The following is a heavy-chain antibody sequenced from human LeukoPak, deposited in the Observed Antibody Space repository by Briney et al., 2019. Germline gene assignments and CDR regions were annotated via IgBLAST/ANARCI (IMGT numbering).Heavy chain of an antibody. CDR3: ARRSSRFYGLDV. CDR2: IYPDDADT. J-gene: IGHJ6*02. CDR1: GYTFSKNW. D-gene: IGHD3-10*01. Sequence: GESLKISCKASGYTFSKNWIGWVRQVPGKGLEWMGWIYPDDADTRYSPSFQGQVIISADKSLNSVYLQWRGLKASDTAMYYCARRSSRFYGLDVWGQGTTVTVSS. V-gene: IGHV5-51*01.